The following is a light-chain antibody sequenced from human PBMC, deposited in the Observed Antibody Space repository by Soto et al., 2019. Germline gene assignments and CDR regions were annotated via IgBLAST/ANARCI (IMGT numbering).Light chain of an antibody. Sequence: QLVLTQPPSASGTPGQRVTISCSGSSSNIGSNYVYWYQQLPGTAPKLLIYSNNQRPSGVPDRFSGSKSGTSASLAISGLRSEDEADYYCAAWDDSLSVNWVFGGGTKVTVL. V-gene: IGLV1-47*02. CDR1: SSNIGSNY. CDR2: SNN. CDR3: AAWDDSLSVNWV. J-gene: IGLJ3*02.